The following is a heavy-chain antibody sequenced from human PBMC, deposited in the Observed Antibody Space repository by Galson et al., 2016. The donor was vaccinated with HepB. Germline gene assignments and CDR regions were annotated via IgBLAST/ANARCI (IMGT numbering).Heavy chain of an antibody. CDR2: VSKGGGDQ. CDR3: ARGNHFGSASHYGYLDY. V-gene: IGHV3-30-3*01. Sequence: SLRLSCAASQFTFSNYAMHWVRQGPGRGLEWVAVVSKGGGDQYYADSVKGRFIISRDDSKGTLYLQMNSLRVEDMAVYYCARGNHFGSASHYGYLDYWGRGTLVTVSS. D-gene: IGHD3-10*01. CDR1: QFTFSNYA. J-gene: IGHJ4*02.